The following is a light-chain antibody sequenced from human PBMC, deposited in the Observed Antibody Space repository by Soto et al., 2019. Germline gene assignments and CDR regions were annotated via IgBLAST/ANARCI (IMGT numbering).Light chain of an antibody. CDR3: KQYGSSPET. J-gene: IGKJ1*01. CDR1: QSVSSSY. CDR2: GVS. V-gene: IGKV3-20*01. Sequence: EIVLTQSPGTLSLSPGERATLSCRAGQSVSSSYLAWYQQKPGQAPRLLIYGVSSRATGIPDRFSGSGSGTDFTLTISRLEPEDFAMYYCKQYGSSPETFGQGTKVEIK.